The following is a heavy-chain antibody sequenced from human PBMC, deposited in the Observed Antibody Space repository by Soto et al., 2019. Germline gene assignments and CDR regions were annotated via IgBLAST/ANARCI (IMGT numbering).Heavy chain of an antibody. D-gene: IGHD5-12*01. CDR2: IIPIFGTA. V-gene: IGHV1-69*13. Sequence: SVKVSCKASGGTFSSYASSGVRQAAGQGLEWMGGIIPIFGTANYAQKFQGRVTITADESTSKAYMELSSLRSEDTAVYYCAREVDHSKEVALDYWGQGTLVTVSS. J-gene: IGHJ4*02. CDR3: AREVDHSKEVALDY. CDR1: GGTFSSYA.